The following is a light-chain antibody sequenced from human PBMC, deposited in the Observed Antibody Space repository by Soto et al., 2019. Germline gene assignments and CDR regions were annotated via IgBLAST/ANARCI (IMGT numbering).Light chain of an antibody. J-gene: IGKJ3*01. V-gene: IGKV1-33*01. CDR3: QQSDSLPLT. CDR1: QDISNY. Sequence: DIQMTQSPSSLSASVGDRVTITCQASQDISNYLNWYQQKPGKAPKLLIYDASSLETGVPTRFSGSGFGTDFIFTISSLQSEDIATYYCQQSDSLPLTFGPGTKVDIK. CDR2: DAS.